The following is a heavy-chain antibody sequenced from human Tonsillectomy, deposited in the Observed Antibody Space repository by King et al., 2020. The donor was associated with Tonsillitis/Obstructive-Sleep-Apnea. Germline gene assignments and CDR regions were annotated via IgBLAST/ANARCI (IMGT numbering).Heavy chain of an antibody. CDR2: ISYSGSA. D-gene: IGHD1-1*01. Sequence: QLQESGPGLVKPSQTLSLTCTVSNGSITSAGYYWSWIRHHPGKGLEWIGYISYSGSAYYSPSLKSRLTISVDTSKNQFSLNLRSVTAADTAVYYCASTTPPSLYYYMDVWGKGTTVTVSS. CDR3: ASTTPPSLYYYMDV. CDR1: NGSITSAGYY. J-gene: IGHJ6*03. V-gene: IGHV4-31*03.